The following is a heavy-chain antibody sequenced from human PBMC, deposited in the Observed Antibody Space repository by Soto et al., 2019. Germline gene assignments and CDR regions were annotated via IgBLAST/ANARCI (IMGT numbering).Heavy chain of an antibody. D-gene: IGHD3-10*01. V-gene: IGHV3-33*01. CDR3: ARDTARAMVRIYYGMDV. Sequence: QVQLVESGGGVGQPGRSLRLSCAASGFTFSSYGMHWVRQAPGKGLEWVAVIWYDGSNKYYADSVKGRFTISRDNSKNTLYLQMNSLRAEDTAVYYCARDTARAMVRIYYGMDVWGQGTTVTVSS. CDR2: IWYDGSNK. CDR1: GFTFSSYG. J-gene: IGHJ6*02.